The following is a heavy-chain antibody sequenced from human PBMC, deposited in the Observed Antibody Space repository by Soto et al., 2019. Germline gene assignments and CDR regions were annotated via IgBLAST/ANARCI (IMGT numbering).Heavy chain of an antibody. D-gene: IGHD4-17*01. J-gene: IGHJ4*02. Sequence: GASVKVSCKASGYTFTSYGISWVRQAPGQGLEWMGWISAYNGNTNYAQKLQGRVTMTTDTSTSTAYMELRSLRSDDTAVYYCARDPDYGDYDPQSVSGFDYWGQGTLVTVSS. CDR1: GYTFTSYG. V-gene: IGHV1-18*01. CDR3: ARDPDYGDYDPQSVSGFDY. CDR2: ISAYNGNT.